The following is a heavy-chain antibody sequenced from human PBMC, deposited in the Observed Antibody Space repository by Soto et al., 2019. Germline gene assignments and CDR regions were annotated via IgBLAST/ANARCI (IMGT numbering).Heavy chain of an antibody. CDR3: ARDSGYSGSLYY. Sequence: GGSLRLSCAASGFTFSSYWMSWVRQAPGKGLEWVADMKQDGSENYYVHSVKGRFTISRDNAKNSLHLQMNSLRAEDTAVYSCARDSGYSGSLYYWGQGTRVTVSS. V-gene: IGHV3-7*03. CDR1: GFTFSSYW. CDR2: MKQDGSEN. J-gene: IGHJ4*02. D-gene: IGHD1-26*01.